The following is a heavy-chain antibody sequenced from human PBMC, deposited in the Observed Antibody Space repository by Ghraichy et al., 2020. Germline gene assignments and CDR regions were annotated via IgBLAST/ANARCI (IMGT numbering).Heavy chain of an antibody. CDR2: IYYSGST. CDR1: GGSISSSSYY. CDR3: ASHLSGYDTLINYYYYYGMDV. V-gene: IGHV4-39*01. D-gene: IGHD5-12*01. Sequence: SETLSLTCTVSGGSISSSSYYWGWIRQPPGKGLEWIGSIYYSGSTYYNPSLKSRVTISVDTSKNQFSLKLSSVTAADTAVYYCASHLSGYDTLINYYYYYGMDVWGQGTTVTVSS. J-gene: IGHJ6*02.